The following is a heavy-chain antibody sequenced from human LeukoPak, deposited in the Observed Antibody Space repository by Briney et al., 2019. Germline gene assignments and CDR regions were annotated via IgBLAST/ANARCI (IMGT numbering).Heavy chain of an antibody. J-gene: IGHJ4*02. Sequence: ASVKVSCKASGYTLTSYGISWGRQAPGQGLEWMGWISTYNGNTNYAQKLQGRVTMTTDTSTSTAYMELRSLRSDDTAVYYCARDMGFSRQLGEADLDYWGQGTLVTVSS. CDR2: ISTYNGNT. CDR1: GYTLTSYG. D-gene: IGHD6-13*01. CDR3: ARDMGFSRQLGEADLDY. V-gene: IGHV1-18*01.